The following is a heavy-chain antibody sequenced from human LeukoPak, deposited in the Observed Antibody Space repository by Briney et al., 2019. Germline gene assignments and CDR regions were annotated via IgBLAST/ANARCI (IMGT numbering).Heavy chain of an antibody. CDR3: ARGKYYYGSGTYYTRSYDWYFDL. CDR1: GYSISSGYY. J-gene: IGHJ2*01. Sequence: SETLSLTCTVSGYSISSGYYWGWIRQPPGKGLEWIASIYHSGSTYYKPSLKSRVTISVDTSKNQFSLKLSSVTAADTAVYYCARGKYYYGSGTYYTRSYDWYFDLWGRGTLVTVSS. CDR2: IYHSGST. D-gene: IGHD3-10*01. V-gene: IGHV4-38-2*02.